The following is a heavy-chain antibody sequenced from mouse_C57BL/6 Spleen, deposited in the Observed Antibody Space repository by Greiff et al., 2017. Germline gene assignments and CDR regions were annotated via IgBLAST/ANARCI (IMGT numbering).Heavy chain of an antibody. D-gene: IGHD1-1*01. J-gene: IGHJ4*01. V-gene: IGHV14-1*01. CDR2: IDPEDGDT. CDR3: TPFYDGSSYVGAMDY. Sequence: EVQLQQSGAELVRPGASVKLSCTASGFNIKDYYMHWVKQRPEQGLEWIGRIDPEDGDTEYAPKFQGKATMTADTSSNTAYLQLSSLTSEDTAVYYCTPFYDGSSYVGAMDYWGQGTSVTVSS. CDR1: GFNIKDYY.